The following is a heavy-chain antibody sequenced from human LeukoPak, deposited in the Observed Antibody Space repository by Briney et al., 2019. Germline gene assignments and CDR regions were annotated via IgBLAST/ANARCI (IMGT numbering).Heavy chain of an antibody. CDR2: IYTSGST. CDR3: ARVMGYGDYPFDY. J-gene: IGHJ4*02. Sequence: SETLSLTCTVSGGSISSGSDYWSWIRQPAGKGLEWIGRIYTSGSTNYNPSLKSRVTISVDTSKNQFSLKLSSVTAADTAVYYCARVMGYGDYPFDYWGQGTLVTVSS. D-gene: IGHD4-17*01. CDR1: GGSISSGSDY. V-gene: IGHV4-61*02.